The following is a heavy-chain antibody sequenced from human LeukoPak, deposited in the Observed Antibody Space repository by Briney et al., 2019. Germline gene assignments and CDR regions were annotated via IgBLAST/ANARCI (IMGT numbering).Heavy chain of an antibody. D-gene: IGHD6-13*01. Sequence: SPTLSLSFAIAAYSVSINSSAWNWIRQAPSGGLEWLGRTYYRCKWYNDYAVAVKSRIIINPDTSKNQFSLQLNSMTPEDTAVYYCARGPQLVGYYYIDVWGKGTTVTISS. CDR3: ARGPQLVGYYYIDV. J-gene: IGHJ6*03. CDR2: TYYRCKWYN. CDR1: AYSVSINSSA. V-gene: IGHV6-1*01.